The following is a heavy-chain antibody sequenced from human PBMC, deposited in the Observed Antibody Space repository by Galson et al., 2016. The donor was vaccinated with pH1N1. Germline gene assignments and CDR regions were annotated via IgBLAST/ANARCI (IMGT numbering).Heavy chain of an antibody. Sequence: LSLTCAVYGESFSDSYWTWIRLSPGKGLEWIGEINHSGSTNYNPSLKSRVTISVDTSKNQFSLKLSSVTAADTAVYYCARVSTMMVLVVGYYYCYYMDVWGKGTTVTVS. D-gene: IGHD3-22*01. CDR1: GESFSDSY. CDR2: INHSGST. J-gene: IGHJ6*03. V-gene: IGHV4-34*01. CDR3: ARVSTMMVLVVGYYYCYYMDV.